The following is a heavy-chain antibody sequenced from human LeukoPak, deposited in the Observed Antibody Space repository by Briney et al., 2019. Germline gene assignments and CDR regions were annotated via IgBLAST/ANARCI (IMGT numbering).Heavy chain of an antibody. CDR2: IYYNGST. V-gene: IGHV4-39*07. Sequence: ASETLSLTCTVSGGSISSSSYYWGWLRQPPGKGLEWIGSIYYNGSTFYNPSLKSRVTISVDTSKNQFSLKLSSVTAADTAVYYCARHRDGYNYVGYWGQGTLVTVSS. J-gene: IGHJ4*02. D-gene: IGHD5-24*01. CDR1: GGSISSSSYY. CDR3: ARHRDGYNYVGY.